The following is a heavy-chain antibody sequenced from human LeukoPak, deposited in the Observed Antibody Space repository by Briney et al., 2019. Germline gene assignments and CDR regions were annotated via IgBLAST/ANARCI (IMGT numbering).Heavy chain of an antibody. CDR3: ATVSRSSGRGYFDY. CDR1: GFPFSNYW. CDR2: MNSDGSST. D-gene: IGHD6-19*01. J-gene: IGHJ4*02. Sequence: VGSLRLSCAASGFPFSNYWMHWVRQAPGKGLVWVSRMNSDGSSTSYADSVKGRFTISRDNAKNTLYLQMNSLRAEDAAVYYCATVSRSSGRGYFDYWGPGTLVTVSS. V-gene: IGHV3-74*01.